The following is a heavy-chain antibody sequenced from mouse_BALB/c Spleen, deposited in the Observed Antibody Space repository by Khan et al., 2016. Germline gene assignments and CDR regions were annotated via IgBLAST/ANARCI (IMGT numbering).Heavy chain of an antibody. D-gene: IGHD2-14*01. CDR3: AGGVRQRSCYLDN. J-gene: IGHJ2*01. V-gene: IGHV1-61*01. CDR2: IDPSDSET. Sequence: QVQLQQPGAELVRPGASVKLSCKASGYTFTSYWMNWVKQRPGQGLEWIGMIDPSDSETHYNQMFKDKATLTVDKSSSTDYMQLSSLTSEDSAIYYCAGGVRQRSCYLDNWGQGTTLPVSS. CDR1: GYTFTSYW.